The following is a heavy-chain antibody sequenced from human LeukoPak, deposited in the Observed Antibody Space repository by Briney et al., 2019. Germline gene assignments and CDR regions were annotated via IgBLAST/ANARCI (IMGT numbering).Heavy chain of an antibody. V-gene: IGHV4-39*07. CDR1: GGSISSSSYY. CDR3: ARGPSAPGQWLVRGGAAFDI. Sequence: PSETLSLTCTVSGGSISSSSYYWGWIRQPPGKGLEWIGSIYYSGSTYYNPSLKSRVTISVDTSKNQFSLKLSSVTAADTAVYYCARGPSAPGQWLVRGGAAFDIWGQGTMVTVSS. CDR2: IYYSGST. J-gene: IGHJ3*02. D-gene: IGHD6-19*01.